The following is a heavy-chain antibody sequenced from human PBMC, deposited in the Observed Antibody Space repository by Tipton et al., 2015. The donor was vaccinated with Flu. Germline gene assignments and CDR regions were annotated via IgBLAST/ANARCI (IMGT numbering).Heavy chain of an antibody. Sequence: SLRLSCAASGFTLSSDSSNWVRRAPGKGLEWVAYISSSGNTIYADSVKGRFTISRDNAQNSLFLQMNSLRVDDTAIYYCARRLDYWGQGTLVTVSS. CDR3: ARRLDY. CDR1: GFTLSSDS. CDR2: ISSSGNTI. V-gene: IGHV3-48*04. J-gene: IGHJ4*02.